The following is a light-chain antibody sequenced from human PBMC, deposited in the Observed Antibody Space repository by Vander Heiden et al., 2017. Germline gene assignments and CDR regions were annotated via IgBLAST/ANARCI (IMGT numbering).Light chain of an antibody. CDR3: QQFHTWPHT. J-gene: IGKJ2*01. CDR2: LPC. CDR1: QNISFN. V-gene: IGKV3-15*01. Sequence: VMTQSPATLPVSPGGRATFSCRASQNISFNLAWYQQTPGQPPRRVISLPCATATGFSGRISGTGSGTDFTLTIGSLQSLDFGVYYCQQFHTWPHTFGQGTKLEIK.